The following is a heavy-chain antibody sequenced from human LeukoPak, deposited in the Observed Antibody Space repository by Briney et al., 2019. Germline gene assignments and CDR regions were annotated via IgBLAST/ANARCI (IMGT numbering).Heavy chain of an antibody. CDR1: GFTFSSYA. J-gene: IGHJ6*02. CDR3: ARDRGSSYGMDV. V-gene: IGHV3-7*01. Sequence: PGGSLRLSCAASGFTFSSYAMSWVRQAPGKGLEWVANIKQDGSEKYYVDSVKGRFTISRDNAKNSLYLQMNSLRAEDTAVYYCARDRGSSYGMDVWGQGTTVTVSS. CDR2: IKQDGSEK. D-gene: IGHD2-15*01.